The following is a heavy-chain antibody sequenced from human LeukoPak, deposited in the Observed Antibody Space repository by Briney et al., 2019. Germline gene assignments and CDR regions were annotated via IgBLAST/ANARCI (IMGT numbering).Heavy chain of an antibody. CDR3: ARRPTGDPLDY. D-gene: IGHD7-27*01. CDR1: GGSISSSNW. CDR2: IYHSGST. V-gene: IGHV4-4*02. Sequence: SETLPLTCAVSGGSISSSNWWNWVRQPPGKGLEWIGEIYHSGSTNYNPSLKSRVTISVDKSKNQFTLKVTSVTAADTAVYYCARRPTGDPLDYWGQGTLVTVSS. J-gene: IGHJ4*02.